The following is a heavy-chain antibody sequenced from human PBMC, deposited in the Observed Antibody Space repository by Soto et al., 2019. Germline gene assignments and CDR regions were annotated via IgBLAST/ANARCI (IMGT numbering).Heavy chain of an antibody. V-gene: IGHV4-59*08. CDR1: GGSISSYF. J-gene: IGHJ4*02. Sequence: SEILSLTCTVSGGSISSYFYILVRQPPGKGLEWIASIYRSGTTSYNPSLKSRVTISVDPSKNQFSLMLAAVTAADTAVYYCARTHSGSYYSVFNYWGRGSLVTVSS. D-gene: IGHD1-26*01. CDR2: IYRSGTT. CDR3: ARTHSGSYYSVFNY.